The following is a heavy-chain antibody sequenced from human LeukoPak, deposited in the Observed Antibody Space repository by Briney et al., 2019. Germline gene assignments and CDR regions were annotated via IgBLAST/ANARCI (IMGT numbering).Heavy chain of an antibody. CDR2: INPNSGGT. V-gene: IGHV1-2*02. Sequence: GASVKVSCKASGYTFTGYYMHWVRQAPGQGLEWMGWINPNSGGTNYAQKFQGRVTMTRDTSISTAYMELSRLRSDDTAVYYCARGPEGYGDYHSDETSFDLWGRGTLVTVSS. CDR3: ARGPEGYGDYHSDETSFDL. J-gene: IGHJ2*01. CDR1: GYTFTGYY. D-gene: IGHD4-17*01.